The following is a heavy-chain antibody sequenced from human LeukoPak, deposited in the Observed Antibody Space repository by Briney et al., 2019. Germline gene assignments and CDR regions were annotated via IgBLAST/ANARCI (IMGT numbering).Heavy chain of an antibody. Sequence: ASVKVSCKASGYTFTSYYMHWVRQAPGQGLEWMGIINPSGGSTSYAQKFQGRVTMTRDTSTSTVYMELSSLRSEDTAVYYCATSRITIFGVVPLRPRENGHFDYWGQGTLVTVSS. CDR3: ATSRITIFGVVPLRPRENGHFDY. J-gene: IGHJ4*02. D-gene: IGHD3-3*01. V-gene: IGHV1-46*01. CDR1: GYTFTSYY. CDR2: INPSGGST.